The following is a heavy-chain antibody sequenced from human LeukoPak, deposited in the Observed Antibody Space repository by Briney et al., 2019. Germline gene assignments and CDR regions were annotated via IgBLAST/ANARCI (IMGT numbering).Heavy chain of an antibody. Sequence: GASVKVSCKASGYTFTNYGITWVRQAPGQGLEWMGWINANNGDTKYAQNFQGRVTMARDTSTSTAYMELRSLRSDDTAVYYCARGPIAAAGDYWGQGTLVTVSS. V-gene: IGHV1-18*01. J-gene: IGHJ4*02. CDR1: GYTFTNYG. CDR3: ARGPIAAAGDY. D-gene: IGHD6-13*01. CDR2: INANNGDT.